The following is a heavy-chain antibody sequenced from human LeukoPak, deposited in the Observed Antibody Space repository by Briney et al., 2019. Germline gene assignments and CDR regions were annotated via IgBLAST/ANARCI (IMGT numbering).Heavy chain of an antibody. V-gene: IGHV1-18*01. CDR2: ISCYNGDT. Sequence: GSSVRVSCKASGYTFTHHSISWVRQAPGHGLEWMGWISCYNGDTNYAENFRGRFTMSTDTSTTTAYMELRSLGSDDTAVYYCARDPSNSSGRSEYLDSWGQGTLVTVSS. J-gene: IGHJ4*02. D-gene: IGHD6-19*01. CDR1: GYTFTHHS. CDR3: ARDPSNSSGRSEYLDS.